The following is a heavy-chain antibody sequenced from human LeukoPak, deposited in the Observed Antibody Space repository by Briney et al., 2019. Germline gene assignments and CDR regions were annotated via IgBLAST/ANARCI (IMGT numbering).Heavy chain of an antibody. D-gene: IGHD5-18*01. V-gene: IGHV4-59*08. CDR3: ARHPTALVSYGFDP. CDR2: TYYSGST. Sequence: SETLSLTCTVSGGSFSNYYWSWIRQPPGKGLEWVGYTYYSGSTNYNPSLKSRVTISVDTSKNQFSLNLSSVTAADTAVYYCARHPTALVSYGFDPWGQGNLVTVSS. J-gene: IGHJ5*02. CDR1: GGSFSNYY.